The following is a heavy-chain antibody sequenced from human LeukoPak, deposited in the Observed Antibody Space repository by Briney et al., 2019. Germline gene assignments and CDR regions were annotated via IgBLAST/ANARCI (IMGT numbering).Heavy chain of an antibody. J-gene: IGHJ4*02. CDR2: ISPTGSDI. Sequence: GGSLRLSCAASGFTFSDFYMTWIRQAPGKGLECLSYISPTGSDISYADSVKGRFTISRDNAKNSLYLQMNSLRDDDTAVYYCTRDPRLTDYWGQGTLVTVSS. V-gene: IGHV3-11*04. CDR1: GFTFSDFY. CDR3: TRDPRLTDY.